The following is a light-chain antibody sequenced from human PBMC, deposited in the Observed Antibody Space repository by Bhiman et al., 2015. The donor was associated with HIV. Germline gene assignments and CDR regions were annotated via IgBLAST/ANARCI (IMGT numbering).Light chain of an antibody. V-gene: IGLV2-8*01. CDR3: SSYTTSSTYV. CDR2: EVT. CDR1: SSDFGGYNY. J-gene: IGLJ1*01. Sequence: QSALTQPPSASGSPGQSVTISCTGTSSDFGGYNYVSWYQQHPGKAPKLMIYEVTKRPSGVPDRFHGSKSGNTASLTISGLQAEDEADYYCSSYTTSSTYVFGTGTKVTVL.